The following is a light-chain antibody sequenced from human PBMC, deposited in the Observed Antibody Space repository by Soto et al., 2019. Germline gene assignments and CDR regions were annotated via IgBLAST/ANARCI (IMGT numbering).Light chain of an antibody. J-gene: IGLJ1*01. V-gene: IGLV2-14*03. CDR1: GNDVGGYTF. Sequence: QSALTQPASVSGSPGQSISISCTGTGNDVGGYTFVSWYQQHPDKVPKLVIFDVNRRPSGVSDRFSGSKSVNAASLIISGLQAEDEADYYCCSYTATPTSVFGTWTKVTVL. CDR2: DVN. CDR3: CSYTATPTSV.